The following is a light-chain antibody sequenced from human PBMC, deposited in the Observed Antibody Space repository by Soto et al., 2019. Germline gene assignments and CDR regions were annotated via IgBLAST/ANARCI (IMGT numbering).Light chain of an antibody. CDR1: QSVSSN. CDR3: QQSYSSPRT. CDR2: GAS. V-gene: IGKV3-15*01. J-gene: IGKJ4*01. Sequence: EKVMTQSPATLSVSPGERATLSCRASQSVSSNLAWYQQKPGPAPRLLIYGASSLQSGIPSTFSGSGSGTDFALTITSLQPEDFATYYCQQSYSSPRTFGGGTKVDIK.